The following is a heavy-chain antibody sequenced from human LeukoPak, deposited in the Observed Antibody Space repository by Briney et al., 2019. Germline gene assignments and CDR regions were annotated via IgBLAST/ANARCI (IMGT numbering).Heavy chain of an antibody. D-gene: IGHD6-13*01. J-gene: IGHJ4*02. CDR3: ARRGEYSSSWYFDY. V-gene: IGHV4-39*01. CDR1: GDSISSYY. Sequence: SETLSLTCTVSGDSISSYYWSWIRQPRGKGLEWIGNIFYSGSTYYNPSLKNRVTISVDTSKNQFSLRLSSVTAADTAVYYCARRGEYSSSWYFDYWGQGTLVTVSS. CDR2: IFYSGST.